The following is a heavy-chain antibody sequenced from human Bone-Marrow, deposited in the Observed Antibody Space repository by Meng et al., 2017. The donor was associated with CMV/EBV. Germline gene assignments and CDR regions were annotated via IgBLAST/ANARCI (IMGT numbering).Heavy chain of an antibody. Sequence: SETLSLTCTVSGGSISSYYWSWIRQPPGKGLEWIGYIYYSGSTNYNPSLKSRVTISVDTSKNQFSLKLSSVTAADTAVYYCAGLTYCSSTSCYNSDYWGQGTLVTVSS. CDR3: AGLTYCSSTSCYNSDY. D-gene: IGHD2-2*02. J-gene: IGHJ4*02. CDR1: GGSISSYY. V-gene: IGHV4-59*01. CDR2: IYYSGST.